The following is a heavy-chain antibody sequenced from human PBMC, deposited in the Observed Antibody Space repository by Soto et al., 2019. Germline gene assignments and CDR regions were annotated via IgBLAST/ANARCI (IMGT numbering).Heavy chain of an antibody. CDR3: ARQCRGVTCHWFVX. J-gene: IGHJ5*02. CDR2: IFYSGST. V-gene: IGHV4-39*01. D-gene: IGHD2-15*01. CDR1: SGSISSTIYS. Sequence: SETLSLTCTVSSGSISSTIYSWDWIRQPPGKGLEWIGSIFYSGSTYYNPSLKSRGTISVDTSKNQFSLTLTCVTAADTAVYYCARQCRGVTCHWFVXWGKGTLVTVSS.